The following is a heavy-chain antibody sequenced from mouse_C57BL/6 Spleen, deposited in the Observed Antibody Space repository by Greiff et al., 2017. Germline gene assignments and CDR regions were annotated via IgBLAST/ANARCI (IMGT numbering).Heavy chain of an antibody. CDR3: ARHIYDGYHWYFDV. J-gene: IGHJ1*03. D-gene: IGHD2-3*01. CDR2: ISGGGGNT. CDR1: GFTFSSYT. Sequence: EVKLMESGGGLVKPGGSLKLSCAASGFTFSSYTMSWVRQTPEKRLEWVATISGGGGNTYYPDSVKGRFTISRDNAKNTLYLQMSSLRSEDTALYYCARHIYDGYHWYFDVWGTGTTVTVSS. V-gene: IGHV5-9*01.